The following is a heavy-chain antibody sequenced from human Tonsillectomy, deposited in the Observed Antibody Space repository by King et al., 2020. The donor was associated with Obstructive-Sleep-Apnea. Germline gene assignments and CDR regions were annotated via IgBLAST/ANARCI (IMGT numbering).Heavy chain of an antibody. CDR2: ISWNSDTI. Sequence: VQLVESGGGLVQPGMSLRLSCAASGFSFDDYAMHWVRQAPGKGLEWVSGISWNSDTIGYADSVKGRFTISRDNAKNSLYLQMNSLRAGDTALYFLVKDKAGDYGPGWDIFDWGPGTLVTVSS. D-gene: IGHD4/OR15-4a*01. CDR3: VKDKAGDYGPGWDIFD. CDR1: GFSFDDYA. J-gene: IGHJ4*02. V-gene: IGHV3-9*01.